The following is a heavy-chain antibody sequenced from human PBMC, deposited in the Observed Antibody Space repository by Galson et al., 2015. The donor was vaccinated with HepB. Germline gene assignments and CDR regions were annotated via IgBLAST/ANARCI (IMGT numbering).Heavy chain of an antibody. CDR1: GFTFSSYW. CDR3: ARMETTYYYDSSGYFLDAFDI. Sequence: SLRLSCAASGFTFSSYWMSWVRQAPGKGLEWVANIKQDGSEKYYVDSVKGRFTISRDNAKNSLYLQMNSLRAEDTAVYYCARMETTYYYDSSGYFLDAFDIWGQGTMVTVSS. CDR2: IKQDGSEK. D-gene: IGHD3-22*01. J-gene: IGHJ3*02. V-gene: IGHV3-7*03.